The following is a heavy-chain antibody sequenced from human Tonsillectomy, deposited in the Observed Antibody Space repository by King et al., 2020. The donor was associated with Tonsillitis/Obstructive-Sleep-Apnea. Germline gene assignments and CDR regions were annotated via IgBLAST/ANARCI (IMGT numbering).Heavy chain of an antibody. CDR3: ARGGGIPGAFDY. CDR1: GGSISSGGYY. Sequence: QLQESGPGLVKPSQTLSLTCTVSGGSISSGGYYWSWIRQHPGKGLEWIGYIYYSGSTYYNPSLKSLVTISVDTSKNQFSLKLSSVTAADTAVYYCARGGGIPGAFDYWGQGTLVTVSS. J-gene: IGHJ4*02. CDR2: IYYSGST. D-gene: IGHD3-16*01. V-gene: IGHV4-31*01.